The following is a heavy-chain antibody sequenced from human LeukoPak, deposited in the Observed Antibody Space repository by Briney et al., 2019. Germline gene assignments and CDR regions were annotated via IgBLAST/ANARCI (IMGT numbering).Heavy chain of an antibody. Sequence: SETLSLTCTVSGGSISSDYWSWIRQPPGKGLEWIGYIYYSGDTNCNPPLKSRVTISVDTSKKQFSLRLTSVTAADTAVYYCARGRGYYDAFDTWGQGTMVTVSS. CDR2: IYYSGDT. D-gene: IGHD3-22*01. CDR3: ARGRGYYDAFDT. CDR1: GGSISSDY. J-gene: IGHJ3*02. V-gene: IGHV4-59*12.